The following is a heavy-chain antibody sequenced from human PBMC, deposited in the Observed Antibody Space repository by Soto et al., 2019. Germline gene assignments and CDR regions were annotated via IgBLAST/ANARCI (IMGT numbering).Heavy chain of an antibody. CDR1: GVSISTNGFS. V-gene: IGHV4-30-2*01. CDR2: IYPSGTI. D-gene: IGHD5-12*01. J-gene: IGHJ4*02. CDR3: ATYTAYAKYYFDY. Sequence: PSETLSLTCAVSGVSISTNGFSWAWIRQPPGKGLEWIGYIYPSGTIFYNPSLNGRVTISLGTPDNQFSLRLTSVTAADTAVYFCATYTAYAKYYFDYWGRGTLVTVSS.